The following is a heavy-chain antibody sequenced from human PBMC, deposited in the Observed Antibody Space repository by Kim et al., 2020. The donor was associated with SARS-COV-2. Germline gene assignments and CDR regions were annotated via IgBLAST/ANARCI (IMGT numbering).Heavy chain of an antibody. J-gene: IGHJ6*03. CDR2: INHSGST. Sequence: SETLSLTCAVYGGSFSGYYWSWIRQPPGKGLEWIGEINHSGSTNYNPSLKSRVTISVDTSKNQFSLKLSSVTAADTAVYYCARERNTQDIVVVPAARAARPDYYYYMDVWGKGTTVTVSS. D-gene: IGHD2-2*01. CDR3: ARERNTQDIVVVPAARAARPDYYYYMDV. V-gene: IGHV4-34*01. CDR1: GGSFSGYY.